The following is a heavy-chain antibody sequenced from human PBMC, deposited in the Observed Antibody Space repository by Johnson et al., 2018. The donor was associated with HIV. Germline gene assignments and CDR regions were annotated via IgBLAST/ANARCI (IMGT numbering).Heavy chain of an antibody. Sequence: VQLVESGGDLVEPGESLRLSCVASGFTFSNAWMHWVRQAPGKGLEWVGRIKSKTDGGTIDYAAPVKGRFTISRDDSKNTLYLQMNSLKAEDTAIYYCARDPLICTGDVCRYWYFDLWGRGTLVTVSS. CDR1: GFTFSNAW. CDR2: IKSKTDGGTI. D-gene: IGHD2-8*02. CDR3: ARDPLICTGDVCRYWYFDL. J-gene: IGHJ2*01. V-gene: IGHV3-15*05.